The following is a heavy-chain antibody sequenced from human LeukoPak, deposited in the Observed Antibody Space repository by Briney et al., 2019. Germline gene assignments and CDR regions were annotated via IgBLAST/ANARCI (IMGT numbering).Heavy chain of an antibody. CDR3: ARDIDLIVGATRDYGMDV. J-gene: IGHJ6*02. CDR2: IYYSGST. D-gene: IGHD1-26*01. CDR1: GFTFSSYA. Sequence: PGGSLRLSCAASGFTFSSYAMSWVRQAPGKGLEWIGSIYYSGSTYYNPSLKSRVTISVDTSKNQFSLKLSSVTAADTAVYYCARDIDLIVGATRDYGMDVWGQGTTVTVSS. V-gene: IGHV4-39*07.